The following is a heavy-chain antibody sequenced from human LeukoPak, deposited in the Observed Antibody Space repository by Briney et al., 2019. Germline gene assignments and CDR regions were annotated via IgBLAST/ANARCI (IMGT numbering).Heavy chain of an antibody. CDR3: TKRSGVYSDNSGFFDY. Sequence: PGGSLRLSCAASGFTFSNYAMNWVRQAPGKGLEWVSGISGGGASRDYADSVKGRFTISRDNSKNTVLLHMDSLRAEDTAIYYCTKRSGVYSDNSGFFDYWGQGSLVTVSS. V-gene: IGHV3-23*01. CDR1: GFTFSNYA. J-gene: IGHJ4*02. D-gene: IGHD1-26*01. CDR2: ISGGGASR.